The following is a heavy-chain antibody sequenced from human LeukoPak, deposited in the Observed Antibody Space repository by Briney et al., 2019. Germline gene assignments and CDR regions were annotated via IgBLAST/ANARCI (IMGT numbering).Heavy chain of an antibody. CDR1: EFTFCSYS. D-gene: IGHD3-16*02. CDR2: ISYDGSNK. CDR3: ARALVISSDDY. Sequence: QTGGSLRLSCAASEFTFCSYSMNWVREAPGKGLEWVAVISYDGSNKYYADSVKGRFTISRDNSKNTLYLQMNSLRAEDTAVYYCARALVISSDDYWGQGTLVTVSS. J-gene: IGHJ4*02. V-gene: IGHV3-30*03.